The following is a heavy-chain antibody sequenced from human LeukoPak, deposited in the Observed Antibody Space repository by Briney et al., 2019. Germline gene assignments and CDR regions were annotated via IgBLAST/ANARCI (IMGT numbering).Heavy chain of an antibody. CDR2: ISSSSSYI. J-gene: IGHJ3*02. V-gene: IGHV3-21*01. CDR3: ARDLGLPAANPGAFDI. Sequence: GRSLRPSCAPFGFTFSSYSMNSGRQAPGKGLEWVSSISSSSSYIYYADSVKGRFTISRDNAKNSLYLQMNSLRAEDTAVYYCARDLGLPAANPGAFDIWGQGTMVTVSS. CDR1: GFTFSSYS. D-gene: IGHD2-2*01.